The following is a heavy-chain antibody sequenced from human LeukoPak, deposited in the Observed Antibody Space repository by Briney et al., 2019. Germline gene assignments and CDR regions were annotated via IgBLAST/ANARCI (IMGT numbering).Heavy chain of an antibody. CDR1: GYTFTSYD. Sequence: GASVKVSCKASGYTFTSYDINWVRQATGQGLEWMGWMNPNSGNTGYAQKFQGRVTITRDTSASTAYMELSSLRSEDTAVYYCASRNDSSGYYYFDYWGQGTLVTVSS. CDR3: ASRNDSSGYYYFDY. V-gene: IGHV1-8*01. CDR2: MNPNSGNT. D-gene: IGHD3-22*01. J-gene: IGHJ4*02.